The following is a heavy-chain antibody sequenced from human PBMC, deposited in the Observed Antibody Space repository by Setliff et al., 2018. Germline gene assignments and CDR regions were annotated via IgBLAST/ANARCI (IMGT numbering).Heavy chain of an antibody. D-gene: IGHD3-3*01. Sequence: PGESLKISCKGSGYSFTSYWIAWVRQMPGKGLEWMGIIYPGDSDTRYRPSFEGQVTISADKSISTAYLQWSSLKASDTAMYYCARQYYNFWSGYSPKKGWFDPWGQGTQVTVSS. V-gene: IGHV5-51*01. CDR2: IYPGDSDT. CDR3: ARQYYNFWSGYSPKKGWFDP. J-gene: IGHJ5*02. CDR1: GYSFTSYW.